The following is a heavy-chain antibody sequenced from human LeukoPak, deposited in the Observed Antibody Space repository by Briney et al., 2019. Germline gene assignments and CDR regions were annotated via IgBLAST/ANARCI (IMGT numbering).Heavy chain of an antibody. CDR2: ISSSSSTI. CDR3: ARDFHRRLYDSSAYHPY. V-gene: IGHV3-48*01. D-gene: IGHD3-22*01. J-gene: IGHJ4*02. Sequence: GGSLRLSCAASGFTFSSYSMNWVRQAPGKGLEWVSYISSSSSTIYYADSVKGRFTISRDNAKNSLYLQMNSLRAEDTAVYYCARDFHRRLYDSSAYHPYWGQGTLVTVSS. CDR1: GFTFSSYS.